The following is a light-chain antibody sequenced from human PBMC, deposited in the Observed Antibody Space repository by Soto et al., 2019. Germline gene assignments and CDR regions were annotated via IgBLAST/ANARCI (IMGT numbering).Light chain of an antibody. Sequence: ILLTQSPSSLSASVGDRVTITCRASQGIDTSLAWYQQKPGKAPKLLIYAASNFESGVPSGVGGSGSGTHFTRSMSSLQGEDFASCYWQQLHGYPSTFGQGARLE. V-gene: IGKV1-9*01. CDR2: AAS. CDR3: QQLHGYPST. CDR1: QGIDTS. J-gene: IGKJ5*01.